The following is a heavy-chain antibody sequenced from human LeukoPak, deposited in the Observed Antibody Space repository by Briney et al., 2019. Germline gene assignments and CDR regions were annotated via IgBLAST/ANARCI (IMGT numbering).Heavy chain of an antibody. CDR3: ARLYGNYQNYFDY. CDR1: SGSISSITYY. J-gene: IGHJ4*02. D-gene: IGHD1-7*01. V-gene: IGHV4-39*07. Sequence: SETLSLTCTVSSGSISSITYYWGWIRQPPGKGLEWVGHMYYRGNTFYNPSLKSRVTISVDTSKNQFSLKLTSVTAADTAVYYCARLYGNYQNYFDYWGQGTLVTVSS. CDR2: MYYRGNT.